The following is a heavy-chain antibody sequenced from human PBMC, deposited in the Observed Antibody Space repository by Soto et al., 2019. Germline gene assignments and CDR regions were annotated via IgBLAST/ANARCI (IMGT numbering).Heavy chain of an antibody. J-gene: IGHJ4*02. CDR3: ARDLRGLDY. CDR1: GFTFSSYA. Sequence: QVQLVESGGGVVQPGRSLRLSCAASGFTFSSYAMHWVRQAPGKGLEWVAVISYDGSNKYYADSVKGRFTIFRDNSKNTLYLQMNSLRAEDTAVYYCARDLRGLDYWGQGTLVTVSS. D-gene: IGHD3-16*01. V-gene: IGHV3-30-3*01. CDR2: ISYDGSNK.